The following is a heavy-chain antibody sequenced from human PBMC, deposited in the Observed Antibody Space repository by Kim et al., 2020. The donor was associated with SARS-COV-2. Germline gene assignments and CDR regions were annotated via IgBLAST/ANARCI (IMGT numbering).Heavy chain of an antibody. CDR3: ARLPLGEGHFDY. Sequence: SETLSLTCTVSGDSIISGIYYWNWIRQHPGKDLEWVGYISDTVTTRYNPSLASRVIMAVDTSKNQFSLKLTSVTAADTALYYCARLPLGEGHFDYWGQGT. CDR1: GDSIISGIYY. D-gene: IGHD3-10*01. V-gene: IGHV4-31*03. J-gene: IGHJ4*02. CDR2: ISDTVTT.